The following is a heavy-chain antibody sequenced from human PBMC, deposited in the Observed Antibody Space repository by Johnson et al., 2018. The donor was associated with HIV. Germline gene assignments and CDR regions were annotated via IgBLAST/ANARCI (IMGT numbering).Heavy chain of an antibody. V-gene: IGHV3-66*02. CDR3: ARRYSGMVQGRDAFDI. D-gene: IGHD3-10*01. CDR1: GFTVSSNY. Sequence: VQLVESGGGVVQPGRSLRLSCAASGFTVSSNYMSWVRQAPGKGLEWVSVIYSGGSTYYADSVKGRFTISRDNSKNTLYLQMNSLRAEDTAVYYCARRYSGMVQGRDAFDIWGQGTMVTVSS. J-gene: IGHJ3*02. CDR2: IYSGGST.